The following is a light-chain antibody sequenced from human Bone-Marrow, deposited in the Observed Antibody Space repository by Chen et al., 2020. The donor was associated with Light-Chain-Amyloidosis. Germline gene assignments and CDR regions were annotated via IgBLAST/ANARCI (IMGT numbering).Light chain of an antibody. J-gene: IGLJ1*01. CDR3: SSYTITNTLV. CDR1: SSDVGGDNH. Sequence: QSALTQPASVSGSPGQSSTISCTGTSSDVGGDNHVSWYQQHPDQAPKLMIYEVTNRPSWVPVLFSGSKSANTASLTISGLQTAAEADYFCSSYTITNTLVFGSGTRVTVL. V-gene: IGLV2-14*01. CDR2: EVT.